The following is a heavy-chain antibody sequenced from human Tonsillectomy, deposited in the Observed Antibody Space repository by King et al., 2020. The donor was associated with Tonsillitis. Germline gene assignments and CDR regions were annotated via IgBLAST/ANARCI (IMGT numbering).Heavy chain of an antibody. D-gene: IGHD4-11*01. J-gene: IGHJ3*02. CDR3: ARDRVYSNAPEEHAFDN. Sequence: QLVQSGGGVVQPGGSLRLSCAASGFTLSSYGMHWVRQAPGKGLEWVAIIWYDGSNKYYADSVKGRFTISRDNSKNTLYLNMNSLRAEDTAVYYCARDRVYSNAPEEHAFDNWGQGTMVTVSS. CDR2: IWYDGSNK. V-gene: IGHV3-33*08. CDR1: GFTLSSYG.